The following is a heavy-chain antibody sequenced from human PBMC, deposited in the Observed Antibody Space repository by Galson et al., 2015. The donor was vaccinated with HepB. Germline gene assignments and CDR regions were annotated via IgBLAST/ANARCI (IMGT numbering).Heavy chain of an antibody. V-gene: IGHV4-59*01. CDR1: GGSISSYY. CDR2: IYYSGST. J-gene: IGHJ4*02. Sequence: ETLSLTCTVSGGSISSYYWSWIRQPPGKGLEWIGYIYYSGSTNYNPSLKSRVTISVDTSKNQFSLKLSSVTAADTAVYYCAREIGYCSSTSCYTGYIDYWGQGTLVTVSS. D-gene: IGHD2-2*02. CDR3: AREIGYCSSTSCYTGYIDY.